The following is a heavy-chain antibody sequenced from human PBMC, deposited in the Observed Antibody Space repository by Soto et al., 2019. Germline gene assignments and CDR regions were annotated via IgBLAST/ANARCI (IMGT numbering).Heavy chain of an antibody. CDR2: IYPGDSDT. Sequence: GESQNSSCKGCGYRFTSYLIGWVRQMNGKGLEWMGIIYPGDSDTRYSPSFQGQVTISADKSISTAYLQWSSLKASDTAMYYCARPRSSSRNYYGMDVWGQGTTVTVSS. CDR3: ARPRSSSRNYYGMDV. D-gene: IGHD6-13*01. V-gene: IGHV5-51*01. J-gene: IGHJ6*02. CDR1: GYRFTSYL.